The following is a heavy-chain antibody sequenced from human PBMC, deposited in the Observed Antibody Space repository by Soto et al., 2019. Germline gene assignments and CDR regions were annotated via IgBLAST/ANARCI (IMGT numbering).Heavy chain of an antibody. J-gene: IGHJ4*02. CDR1: GFTFDDYA. V-gene: IGHV3-9*01. Sequence: GGSLRLSCAASGFTFDDYAMHWVRQAPGKGLEWVSGISWNSGSIGYADSVKGRFTISRDNAKNSLYLQMNSLRAEDTALYYCAKAQGWFGELAHFDYWGQGTLVTVSS. D-gene: IGHD3-10*01. CDR3: AKAQGWFGELAHFDY. CDR2: ISWNSGSI.